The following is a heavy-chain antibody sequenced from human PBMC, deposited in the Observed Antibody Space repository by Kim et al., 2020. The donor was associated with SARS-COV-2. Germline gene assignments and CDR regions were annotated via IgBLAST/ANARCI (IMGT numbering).Heavy chain of an antibody. D-gene: IGHD3-10*01. J-gene: IGHJ6*02. V-gene: IGHV3-66*01. Sequence: DTGKGRFTISRDNSKTPLYLQMTSRRAEDTAVYYCASLGDDYYYYYGMDVWGQGTTVTVSS. CDR3: ASLGDDYYYYYGMDV.